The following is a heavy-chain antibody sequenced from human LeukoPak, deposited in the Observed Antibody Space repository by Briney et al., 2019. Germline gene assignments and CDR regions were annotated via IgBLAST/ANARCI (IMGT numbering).Heavy chain of an antibody. J-gene: IGHJ4*02. Sequence: ASVKVSCKASGYTFTSYGISWVRQAPGQGLEWMGWISAYNGNTNYAQKLQGRVTMTTDTSTSTAYMELRSLRSDDTAVYYCARSYYDKTRTKWDPKSSFDYWGQGTLVTVSS. CDR3: ARSYYDKTRTKWDPKSSFDY. CDR2: ISAYNGNT. CDR1: GYTFTSYG. D-gene: IGHD3-22*01. V-gene: IGHV1-18*01.